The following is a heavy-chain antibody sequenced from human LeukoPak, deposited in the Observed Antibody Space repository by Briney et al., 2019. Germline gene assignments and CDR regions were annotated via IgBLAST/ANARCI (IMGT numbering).Heavy chain of an antibody. CDR3: AGVGRVVATMMYYYYMDV. D-gene: IGHD5-12*01. CDR2: ITSSGITI. Sequence: TGGSLRLSCAASGFTFSDYYMSWIRQAPGKGLEWISYITSSGITIYYADSVKGRFTISRDNAKNSLYLQMNSLRAEDTAVYYCAGVGRVVATMMYYYYMDVWGKGTTVTVSS. V-gene: IGHV3-11*01. J-gene: IGHJ6*03. CDR1: GFTFSDYY.